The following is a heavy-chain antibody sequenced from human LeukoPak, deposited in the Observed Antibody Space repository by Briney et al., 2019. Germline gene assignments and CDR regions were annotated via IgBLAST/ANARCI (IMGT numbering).Heavy chain of an antibody. CDR3: ARPRVAVAGSLYQGTFYFDY. CDR2: FFYSGST. V-gene: IGHV4-39*01. Sequence: SETLSLICTVSGHPISSSTYYWGWIRQPPGKGLEWIGTFFYSGSTYYNPSLKSRVTICVVPSQSQFSLKLSSVTAADMAVYYCARPRVAVAGSLYQGTFYFDYWGQGTLVTVSS. CDR1: GHPISSSTYY. J-gene: IGHJ4*02. D-gene: IGHD6-19*01.